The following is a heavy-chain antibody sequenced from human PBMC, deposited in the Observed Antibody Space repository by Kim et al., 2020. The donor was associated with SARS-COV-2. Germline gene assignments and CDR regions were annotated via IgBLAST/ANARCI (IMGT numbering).Heavy chain of an antibody. CDR1: GFTFSSYG. Sequence: LSLTCAASGFTFSSYGMHWVRQAPGKGLEWVAVISYDGSNKYYADSVKGRFTISRDNSKNTLYLQMNSLRAEDTAVYYCAKDLTDPYYYDSSGPYDAFDIWGQGTMVTVSS. CDR3: AKDLTDPYYYDSSGPYDAFDI. CDR2: ISYDGSNK. D-gene: IGHD3-22*01. J-gene: IGHJ3*02. V-gene: IGHV3-30*18.